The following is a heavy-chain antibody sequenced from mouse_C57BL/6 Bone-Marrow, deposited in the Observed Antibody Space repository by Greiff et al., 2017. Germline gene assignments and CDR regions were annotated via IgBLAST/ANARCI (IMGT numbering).Heavy chain of an antibody. CDR1: GFTFSSYA. V-gene: IGHV5-4*01. J-gene: IGHJ2*01. CDR3: ARVYRVTPRLDY. CDR2: ISDGGSYT. D-gene: IGHD2-14*01. Sequence: EVQRVVSGGGLVKPGGSLKLSCAASGFTFSSYAMSWVRQTPEKRLEWVATISDGGSYTYYPDNVKGRFTISRDNAKNNLYLQMSHLKSEDTAMYYCARVYRVTPRLDYWGQGTTLTVSS.